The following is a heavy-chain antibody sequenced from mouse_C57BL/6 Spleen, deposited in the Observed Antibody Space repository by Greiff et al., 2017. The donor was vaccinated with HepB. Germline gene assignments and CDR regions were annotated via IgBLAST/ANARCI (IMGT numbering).Heavy chain of an antibody. CDR3: ARSEGDYDDYAMDY. J-gene: IGHJ4*01. V-gene: IGHV14-2*01. CDR2: IDPEDGET. D-gene: IGHD2-4*01. CDR1: GFNIKDYY. Sequence: EVKLEESGAELVKPGASVKLSCTASGFNIKDYYMHWVKQRTEQGLEWIGRIDPEDGETKYAPKFQGKATITADNSSNTAYLQLSSLTSEDTAVYYCARSEGDYDDYAMDYWGQGTSVTVSS.